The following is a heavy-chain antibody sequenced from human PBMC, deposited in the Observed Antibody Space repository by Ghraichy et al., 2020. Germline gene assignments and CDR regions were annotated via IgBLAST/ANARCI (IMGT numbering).Heavy chain of an antibody. CDR2: ISSSGGTK. CDR3: AREYCDSTSCSYFDY. CDR1: GFTFSSYE. J-gene: IGHJ4*02. D-gene: IGHD2-2*01. V-gene: IGHV3-48*03. Sequence: GGSLRLSCAASGFTFSSYEMNWVRQAPGKGLEWLSYISSSGGTKYYADSVKGRFTISRDNAKKSLYLQMNSLRVEDTALYYCAREYCDSTSCSYFDYWGQGTLVTVSS.